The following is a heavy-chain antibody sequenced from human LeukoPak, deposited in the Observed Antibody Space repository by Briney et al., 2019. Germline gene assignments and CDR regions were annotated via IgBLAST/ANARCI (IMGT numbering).Heavy chain of an antibody. V-gene: IGHV1-2*02. CDR2: INPNSGGT. CDR3: ATQRGSYLWGTDFDY. D-gene: IGHD3-16*01. Sequence: VASVKVSCKASGYTFTGYYMHWVRQAPGQGLEWMGWINPNSGGTNYAQKFQGRVTMTRDTSISTAYMGLSRLRSDDTAVYYCATQRGSYLWGTDFDYWGQGTLVTVSS. J-gene: IGHJ4*02. CDR1: GYTFTGYY.